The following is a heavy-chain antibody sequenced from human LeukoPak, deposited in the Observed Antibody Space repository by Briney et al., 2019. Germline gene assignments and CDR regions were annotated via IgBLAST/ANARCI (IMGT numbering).Heavy chain of an antibody. J-gene: IGHJ4*02. CDR3: ARELAARIAAAGAPFDY. Sequence: GRSLRLSCAASGFTFSRYAMHWVRQAPGKGLEWVAVISYDGSNKYYADSVKGRFTISRDNSKNTLYLQMNSLRAEDTAVYYCARELAARIAAAGAPFDYWGQGTLVTVPS. CDR1: GFTFSRYA. CDR2: ISYDGSNK. D-gene: IGHD6-13*01. V-gene: IGHV3-30*04.